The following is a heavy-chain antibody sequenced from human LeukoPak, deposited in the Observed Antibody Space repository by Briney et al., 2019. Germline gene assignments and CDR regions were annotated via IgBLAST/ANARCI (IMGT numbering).Heavy chain of an antibody. Sequence: ASVKVSCTASGYTFTGYYMQWVRQAPGQGIEWKGWINPNSGGTNYEQEFPGRVTMTRDTSISTAYMELSRLRSDDTAVYYCARALRGKHFDAVDIWGQGTMVTVSS. J-gene: IGHJ3*02. CDR3: ARALRGKHFDAVDI. V-gene: IGHV1-2*02. CDR2: INPNSGGT. CDR1: GYTFTGYY. D-gene: IGHD3-3*01.